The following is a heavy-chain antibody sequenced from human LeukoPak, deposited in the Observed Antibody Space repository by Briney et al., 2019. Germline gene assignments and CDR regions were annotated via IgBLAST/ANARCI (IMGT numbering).Heavy chain of an antibody. V-gene: IGHV1-2*02. Sequence: ASVKVSCKASGYTFTSYYMHWVRQAPGQGLEWMGWINPNSGGTNYAQKFQGRVTMTRDTSISTAYMELSRLRSDDTAVYYCARLYSSSWTNGYYFDYWGQGTLVTVSS. CDR3: ARLYSSSWTNGYYFDY. CDR1: GYTFTSYY. J-gene: IGHJ4*02. CDR2: INPNSGGT. D-gene: IGHD6-13*01.